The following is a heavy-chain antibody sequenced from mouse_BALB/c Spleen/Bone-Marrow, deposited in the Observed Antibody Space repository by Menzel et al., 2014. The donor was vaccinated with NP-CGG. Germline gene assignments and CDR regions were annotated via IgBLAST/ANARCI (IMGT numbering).Heavy chain of an antibody. Sequence: VQLQQSGPELVKPGASVKISCKASGYTFTDYYVNWVKQKPGQGLEWIGWIHPGGGNTKYNEKFKGKATLTVDTSSSTAYMQLSSLTSEDTAVYFCARPPYYYGSSYYWYFDVWGAGTTVTVSS. J-gene: IGHJ1*01. D-gene: IGHD1-1*01. V-gene: IGHV1-84*02. CDR3: ARPPYYYGSSYYWYFDV. CDR1: GYTFTDYY. CDR2: IHPGGGNT.